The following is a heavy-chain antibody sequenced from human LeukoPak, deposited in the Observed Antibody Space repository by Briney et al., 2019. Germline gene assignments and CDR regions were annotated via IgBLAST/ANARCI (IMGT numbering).Heavy chain of an antibody. CDR1: GYTFSDDY. D-gene: IGHD4-17*01. CDR2: INPKSGGT. Sequence: ASVKVSCKASGYTFSDDYMQWVRQAPGHGFEWLGWINPKSGGTSYARKFWGRVTMTRDMSHSTAYMELSRLTYDDTAVYYCARGALDPETVTNYFEYWAQGTLVTVSS. CDR3: ARGALDPETVTNYFEY. V-gene: IGHV1-2*02. J-gene: IGHJ4*02.